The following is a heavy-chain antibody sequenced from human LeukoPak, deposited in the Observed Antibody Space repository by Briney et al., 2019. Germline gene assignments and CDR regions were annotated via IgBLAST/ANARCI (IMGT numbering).Heavy chain of an antibody. D-gene: IGHD2-2*02. CDR1: GGTFSSYA. CDR3: ARAKFRGVIGYTPPGY. Sequence: GASVKVSCKASGGTFSSYAISWVRQAPGQGLEWMGIINPSGGSTSYAQKFQGRVTMTRDTSTNTVYMELSSLRSEDTAVYYCARAKFRGVIGYTPPGYWGQGTLVTVSA. V-gene: IGHV1-46*03. J-gene: IGHJ4*02. CDR2: INPSGGST.